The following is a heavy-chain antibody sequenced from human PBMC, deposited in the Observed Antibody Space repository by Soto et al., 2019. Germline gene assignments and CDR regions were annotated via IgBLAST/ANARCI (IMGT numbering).Heavy chain of an antibody. CDR2: INSGNGNT. D-gene: IGHD6-13*01. CDR1: GYTFSNSG. V-gene: IGHV1-18*01. CDR3: ALLLLYSSSWSLDY. J-gene: IGHJ4*02. Sequence: ASVKVSCKASGYTFSNSGISWVRQAPGQGLEWLGRINSGNGNTNYAQHLQGRVTMTTDTSTSTANMDLSSLRSDDTAVYYCALLLLYSSSWSLDYWGQGTLVTVSS.